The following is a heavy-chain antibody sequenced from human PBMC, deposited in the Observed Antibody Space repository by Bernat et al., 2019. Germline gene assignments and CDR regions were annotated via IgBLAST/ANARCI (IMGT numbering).Heavy chain of an antibody. CDR2: ISYDGSNK. D-gene: IGHD3-10*01. J-gene: IGHJ4*02. CDR3: ARAYYYDSGSYYSAFDY. CDR1: GFTFGSCA. Sequence: QVQLVESGGGVVQPGRSLRLSCAASGFTFGSCAIHWVRQAPGKGLEWVAVISYDGSNKYYADSVKGRFTISRDNSKNTLYLQMNSLRAEDTAVYYCARAYYYDSGSYYSAFDYWGQGTLVTVSS. V-gene: IGHV3-30-3*01.